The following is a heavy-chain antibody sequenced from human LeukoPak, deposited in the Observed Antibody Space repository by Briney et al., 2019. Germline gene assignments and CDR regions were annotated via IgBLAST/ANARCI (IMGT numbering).Heavy chain of an antibody. Sequence: RASVKVSCKVSGDTLCELSMHWVRQAPGKGLEWMGGFDPEDGEIVYARNFQDRVTMTEDTFTDTAYMEVHGLRSDDTAVYYCATEIRGRVIPKFDYWGQGTLVTVSS. CDR2: FDPEDGEI. CDR3: ATEIRGRVIPKFDY. CDR1: GDTLCELS. D-gene: IGHD3-10*01. V-gene: IGHV1-24*01. J-gene: IGHJ4*02.